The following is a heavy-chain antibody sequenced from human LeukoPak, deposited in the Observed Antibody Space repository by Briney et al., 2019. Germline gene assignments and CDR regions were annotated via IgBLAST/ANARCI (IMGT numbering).Heavy chain of an antibody. Sequence: ETLSLTCAVSGGSISSGGYSWSWIRQPPGKGLEWIGYIYYSGGTNYNPSLKSRVTISVDTSKIHFSLKLSSVTAADTAAYYCARHRGGFDLWGQGTMVTVSS. CDR3: ARHRGGFDL. CDR1: GGSISSGGYS. J-gene: IGHJ3*01. CDR2: IYYSGGT. V-gene: IGHV4-61*03. D-gene: IGHD2-15*01.